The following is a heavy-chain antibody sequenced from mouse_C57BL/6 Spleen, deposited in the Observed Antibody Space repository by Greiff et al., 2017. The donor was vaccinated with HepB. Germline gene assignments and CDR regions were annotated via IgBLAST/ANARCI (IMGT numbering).Heavy chain of an antibody. CDR3: ARSRGYYGSSYYFDY. CDR1: GYSFTGYF. D-gene: IGHD1-1*01. CDR2: INPYNGDT. V-gene: IGHV1-20*01. Sequence: EVQLQQSGPELVKPGDSVKISCKASGYSFTGYFMNWVMQSHGKSLEWIGRINPYNGDTFYNQKFKGKATLTVDKSSSTAHMELRSLTSEDSAVYYGARSRGYYGSSYYFDYWGQGTTLTVSS. J-gene: IGHJ2*01.